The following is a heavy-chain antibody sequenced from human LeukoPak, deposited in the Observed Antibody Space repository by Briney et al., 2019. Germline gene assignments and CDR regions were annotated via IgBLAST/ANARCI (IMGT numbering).Heavy chain of an antibody. D-gene: IGHD6-19*01. J-gene: IGHJ4*02. CDR1: GFTFSSYA. V-gene: IGHV3-23*01. Sequence: GGSLRLSCAASGFTFSSYAMSWVRQAPGKGLEWVSAISGSGGSTYYADSVKGRFTISRDNSKNTLYLQMNSLRAEDTAVYFCATSEYSSGWYSFDYWGQGTLVTVSS. CDR2: ISGSGGST. CDR3: ATSEYSSGWYSFDY.